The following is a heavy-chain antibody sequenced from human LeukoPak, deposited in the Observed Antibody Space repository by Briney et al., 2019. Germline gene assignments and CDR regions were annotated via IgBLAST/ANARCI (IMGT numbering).Heavy chain of an antibody. D-gene: IGHD1-20*01. CDR3: ARDNSNAFDI. CDR2: IDHSGRA. Sequence: SETLSLTCAVYGGSFNIYYWTWIRQPPGQGLEWIGEIDHSGRANYNPSLKSRVTMSVETSKNQFSLNLTSLTAADTAVYYCARDNSNAFDIWGQGTMVTVSS. J-gene: IGHJ3*02. CDR1: GGSFNIYY. V-gene: IGHV4-34*01.